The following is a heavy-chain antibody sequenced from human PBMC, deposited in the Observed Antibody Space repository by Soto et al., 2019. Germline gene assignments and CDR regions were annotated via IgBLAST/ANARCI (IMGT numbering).Heavy chain of an antibody. V-gene: IGHV4-31*03. Sequence: SETLSLTCTVSGGSISSGGYSWTWIRQHPGKGLEWIGYIYYSGSTYYKPSLKSRVTISVDTSKNQLSLKLSSVTTADTAVYYCARSRGGYFDYWGQGTLVTSPQ. CDR1: GGSISSGGYS. CDR2: IYYSGST. D-gene: IGHD3-10*01. CDR3: ARSRGGYFDY. J-gene: IGHJ4*02.